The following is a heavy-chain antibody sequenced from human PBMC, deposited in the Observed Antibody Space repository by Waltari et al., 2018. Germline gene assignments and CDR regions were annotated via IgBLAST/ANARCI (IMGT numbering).Heavy chain of an antibody. CDR2: IYFTGST. D-gene: IGHD6-13*01. CDR1: ATSVTTTNYF. CDR3: ARGTWQQLAHFDS. J-gene: IGHJ4*02. V-gene: IGHV4-39*01. Sequence: QLHLQLSGPGLVKPSETLSLPCAVSATSVTTTNYFWGWVRPPPGKGLEWIGRIYFTGSTDYNPSLKSRVVISIDTTKNQFSLNLRSVTAADTAVYYCARGTWQQLAHFDSWGQGTLVTVSS.